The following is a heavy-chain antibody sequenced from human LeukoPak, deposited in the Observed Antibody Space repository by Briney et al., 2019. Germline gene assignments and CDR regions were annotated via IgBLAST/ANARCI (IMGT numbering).Heavy chain of an antibody. CDR1: GGSFSGYY. D-gene: IGHD5-24*01. V-gene: IGHV4-34*01. J-gene: IGHJ4*02. CDR3: ARGRDPY. CDR2: INHSGST. Sequence: SETLSLTCAVYGGSFSGYYWTWIRQPPGRGLEWIGEINHSGSTNYSPSLKSRVTISVDTSKSQFSLKLSSVTAADTAMYYCARGRDPYWGQGTLVTVSS.